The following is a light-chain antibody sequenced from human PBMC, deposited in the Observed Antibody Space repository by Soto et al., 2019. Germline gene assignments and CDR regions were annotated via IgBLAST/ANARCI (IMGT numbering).Light chain of an antibody. CDR3: QQYDTYWT. Sequence: DIQMTQSPSTLSASVGDRVTITCRASQSISNWLAWFQQKPGKAPDLLIYNASTLENGVPSRFSGSGSGTEFTLTISSLQPDDFATYYCQQYDTYWTFGQGTKVEIK. CDR2: NAS. V-gene: IGKV1-5*03. J-gene: IGKJ1*01. CDR1: QSISNW.